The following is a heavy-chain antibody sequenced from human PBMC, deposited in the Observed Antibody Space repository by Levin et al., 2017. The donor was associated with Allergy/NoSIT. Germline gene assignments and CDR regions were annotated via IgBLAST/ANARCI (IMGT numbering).Heavy chain of an antibody. CDR1: GFTFSSYG. J-gene: IGHJ4*02. D-gene: IGHD6-13*01. V-gene: IGHV3-30*18. CDR3: AKGRGYSSRPSDY. CDR2: ISYDGSNK. Sequence: LSLTCAASGFTFSSYGMHWVRQAPGKGLEWGAVISYDGSNKYYADSVKGRFTISRDNSKNTLYLQRNSLRAEDTAVYYCAKGRGYSSRPSDYWGQGTLVTVSS.